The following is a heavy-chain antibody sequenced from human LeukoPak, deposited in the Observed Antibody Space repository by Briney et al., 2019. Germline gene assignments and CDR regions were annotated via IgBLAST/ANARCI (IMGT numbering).Heavy chain of an antibody. CDR1: GFTFSSYG. Sequence: HAGGSLRLSCAASGFTFSSYGMHWVRQAPGKGLEWVAVISYDGSNKYYADSVKGRFTISRDNSKNTLYLQMNSLRAEDTAVYYCAKDKGEYGGIDYWGQGTLVTVSS. CDR2: ISYDGSNK. J-gene: IGHJ4*02. V-gene: IGHV3-30*18. CDR3: AKDKGEYGGIDY. D-gene: IGHD3-16*01.